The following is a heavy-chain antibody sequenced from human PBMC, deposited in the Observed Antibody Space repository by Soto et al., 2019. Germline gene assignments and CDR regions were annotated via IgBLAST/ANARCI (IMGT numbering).Heavy chain of an antibody. CDR3: AIIIPHQPIYIVV. CDR2: TYYRSRWYN. CDR1: GDSVSSNSAA. V-gene: IGHV6-1*01. J-gene: IGHJ6*03. Sequence: SQTLSLTCAISGDSVSSNSAAWNWIRLSQSRGLEWLARTYYRSRWYNDYAVSVRGRITVNPDTSKNQFSLQLTSVTPEDTAVYYCAIIIPHQPIYIVVCGTTTTVTVS. D-gene: IGHD2-2*01.